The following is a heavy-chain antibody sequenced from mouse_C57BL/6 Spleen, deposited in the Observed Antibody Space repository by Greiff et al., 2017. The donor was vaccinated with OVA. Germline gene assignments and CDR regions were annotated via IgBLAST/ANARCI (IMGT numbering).Heavy chain of an antibody. CDR3: TRDPYYYGSSYQTWFAY. V-gene: IGHV5-9-1*02. CDR2: ISSGGDYI. D-gene: IGHD1-1*01. J-gene: IGHJ3*01. CDR1: GFTFSSYA. Sequence: EVQLVESGEGLVKPGGSLKLSCAASGFTFSSYAMSWVRQTPEKRLEWVAYISSGGDYIYYADTVKGRFTISRDNARNTLYLQMSSLKSEDTAMYYCTRDPYYYGSSYQTWFAYWGQGTLVTVSA.